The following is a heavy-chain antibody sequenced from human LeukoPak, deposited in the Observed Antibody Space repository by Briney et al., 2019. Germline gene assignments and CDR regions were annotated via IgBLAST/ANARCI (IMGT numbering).Heavy chain of an antibody. Sequence: PGGSLRLSCAASGITFSSFAMTWLRQAPGKGLEWVLVISGSGDTTYYADSVKGRFTISRDNSKNTLYLQMNSLRVEDTAIYHCARESGGHDYWGQGTLVTVSS. J-gene: IGHJ4*02. CDR1: GITFSSFA. CDR2: ISGSGDTT. V-gene: IGHV3-23*01. D-gene: IGHD1-1*01. CDR3: ARESGGHDY.